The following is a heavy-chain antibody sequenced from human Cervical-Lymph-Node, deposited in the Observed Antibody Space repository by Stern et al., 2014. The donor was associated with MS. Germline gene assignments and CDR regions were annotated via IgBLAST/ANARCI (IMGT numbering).Heavy chain of an antibody. CDR2: IYYSGST. Sequence: QLQLQESGPGLVKPSQTLSLTCTVSGGSISSGGYYWSWIRQHPGKGLEWIGYIYYSGSTYYNPSLKSRFTISVDTSKNQFSLKLSSVTAADTAVYYCARAASIGGSYWTNLGLDYWGQGTLVTVSS. J-gene: IGHJ4*02. CDR3: ARAASIGGSYWTNLGLDY. CDR1: GGSISSGGYY. D-gene: IGHD1-26*01. V-gene: IGHV4-31*03.